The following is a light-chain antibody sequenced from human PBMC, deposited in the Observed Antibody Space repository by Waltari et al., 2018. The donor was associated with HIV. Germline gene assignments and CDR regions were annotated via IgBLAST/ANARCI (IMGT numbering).Light chain of an antibody. CDR1: QSIGYY. Sequence: DIQMTQSPSTLSASVGAGVTITCRASQSIGYYMAWYQQKPGKAPKLLIFKASSLENGVASRFSGRGSGTEFTLTISSLQPDDLAAYYCQQYDSFPWTFGPGTKMEIK. J-gene: IGKJ1*01. CDR3: QQYDSFPWT. V-gene: IGKV1-5*03. CDR2: KAS.